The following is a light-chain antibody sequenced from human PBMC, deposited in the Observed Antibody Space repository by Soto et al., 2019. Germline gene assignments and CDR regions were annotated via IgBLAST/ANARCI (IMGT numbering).Light chain of an antibody. Sequence: DIPMTQSPSTLSASVGDRVTITCRASQSIGSWLAWYQQKPGKAPKLLIYDASSLESGVTSRFSGSGSGTEFTLTISSLQPDDFATYYCQQYKSYRTFGHGTKVEIK. CDR1: QSIGSW. J-gene: IGKJ1*01. CDR3: QQYKSYRT. CDR2: DAS. V-gene: IGKV1-5*01.